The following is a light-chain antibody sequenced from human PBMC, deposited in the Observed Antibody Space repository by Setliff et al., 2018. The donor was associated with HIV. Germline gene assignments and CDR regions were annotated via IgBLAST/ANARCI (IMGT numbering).Light chain of an antibody. CDR3: NSFTSSSAYVL. CDR1: SSDVGGYKY. CDR2: EVT. V-gene: IGLV2-14*01. J-gene: IGLJ2*01. Sequence: QSVLTQPASVSGSPGQSITISCTGTSSDVGGYKYVSWYQQYPGKDPKLIIYEVTNRPSGVSNRFSGSKSGNTASLTISGLQAEDEADYYCNSFTSSSAYVLFGGGTKVTVL.